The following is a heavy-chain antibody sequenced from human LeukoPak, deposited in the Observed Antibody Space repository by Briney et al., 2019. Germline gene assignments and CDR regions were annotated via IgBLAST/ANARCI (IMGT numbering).Heavy chain of an antibody. CDR3: ARDLLVTRAGPHYYYYMDV. CDR1: GYTFTGYY. J-gene: IGHJ6*03. V-gene: IGHV1-2*06. CDR2: INPNSGGT. D-gene: IGHD2-21*02. Sequence: GASVKVSCKASGYTFTGYYMHWVRQAPGQGLEWMGRINPNSGGTNYAQKFQGRVTMTRDTSISTAYMEPSRLRSDDTAVYYCARDLLVTRAGPHYYYYMDVWGKGTTVTVSS.